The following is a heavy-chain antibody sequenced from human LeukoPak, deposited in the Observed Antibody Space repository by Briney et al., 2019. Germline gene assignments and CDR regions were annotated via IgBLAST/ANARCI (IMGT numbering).Heavy chain of an antibody. CDR3: AKGAYYFFES. V-gene: IGHV3-23*01. D-gene: IGHD1-26*01. CDR2: ISGSGDFT. J-gene: IGHJ4*02. CDR1: GFTFGTHV. Sequence: GGSLRLSCAASGFTFGTHVMSWVRQAPGKGLEWVSVISGSGDFTNYADSVKGRFTVSRDNSKNTLHLQMHSLRAEDTAVYFCAKGAYYFFESWGQGTLVTVSS.